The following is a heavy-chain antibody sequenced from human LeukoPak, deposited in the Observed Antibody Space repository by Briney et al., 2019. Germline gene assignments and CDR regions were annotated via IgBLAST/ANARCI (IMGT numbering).Heavy chain of an antibody. CDR3: ARDLLSSVKVLDY. CDR2: ISYDGSNK. Sequence: GGSLRLSCAASGFTFSSYSMQWVRQAPGKGLEWVAVISYDGSNKYYADSVKGRFTISRDNSKNTLYLQMNSLRAEDTAVYYCARDLLSSVKVLDYWGQGTLVTVSS. CDR1: GFTFSSYS. V-gene: IGHV3-30*04. D-gene: IGHD6-6*01. J-gene: IGHJ4*02.